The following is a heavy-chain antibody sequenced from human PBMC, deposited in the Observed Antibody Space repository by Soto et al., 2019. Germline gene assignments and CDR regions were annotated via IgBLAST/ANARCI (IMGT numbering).Heavy chain of an antibody. CDR3: AKDTYSYSSSSRGEYYFDY. J-gene: IGHJ4*02. CDR2: ISGSGGST. D-gene: IGHD6-6*01. CDR1: GFTFSSYA. Sequence: SLRLSCAASGFTFSSYAMSWVRQAPGKGLEWVSAISGSGGSTYYADSVKGRFTISRDNSKNTLYLQMNSLRAEDTAVYYCAKDTYSYSSSSRGEYYFDYWGQGTLVTVSS. V-gene: IGHV3-23*01.